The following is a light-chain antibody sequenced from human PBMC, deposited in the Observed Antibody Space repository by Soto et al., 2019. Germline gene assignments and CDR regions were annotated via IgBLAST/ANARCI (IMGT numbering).Light chain of an antibody. CDR2: AAS. CDR3: QQTHGTPET. Sequence: DIQVTQSPSSLSASVGDRVTITCRTSQSISIYLSWHQQKPGKAPNLLIYAASSLQTGVPSRFSGSGSGTEFTLTISSLQPEDFATYYCQQTHGTPETFGQGTRWIS. V-gene: IGKV1-39*01. CDR1: QSISIY. J-gene: IGKJ1*01.